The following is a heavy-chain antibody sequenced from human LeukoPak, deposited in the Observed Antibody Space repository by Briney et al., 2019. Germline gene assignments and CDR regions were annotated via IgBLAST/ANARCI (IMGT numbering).Heavy chain of an antibody. CDR2: INSDRSST. CDR3: ARGKGLRYFDWLSVGFDY. D-gene: IGHD3-9*01. J-gene: IGHJ4*02. CDR1: GFTFSSYW. Sequence: GGSLRHSCAASGFTFSSYWMHWVRQAPGKGLVWVSRINSDRSSTSYADSVKGRFTISRDNAKNTLYLQMNSLRAEDTAVYYCARGKGLRYFDWLSVGFDYWGQGTLVTVSS. V-gene: IGHV3-74*01.